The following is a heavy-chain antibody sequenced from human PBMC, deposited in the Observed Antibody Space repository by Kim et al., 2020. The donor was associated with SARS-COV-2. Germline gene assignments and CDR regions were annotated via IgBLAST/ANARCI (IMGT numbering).Heavy chain of an antibody. J-gene: IGHJ4*02. D-gene: IGHD6-13*01. V-gene: IGHV3-21*01. Sequence: GGSLRLSCAASGFTFSSYSMNWVRQAPGKGLEWVSSISSSSSYIYYADSVKGRFTISRDNAKNSLYLQMNSLRAEDTAVYYCARVLSGGSSSVYWGQGTLVTVSS. CDR2: ISSSSSYI. CDR3: ARVLSGGSSSVY. CDR1: GFTFSSYS.